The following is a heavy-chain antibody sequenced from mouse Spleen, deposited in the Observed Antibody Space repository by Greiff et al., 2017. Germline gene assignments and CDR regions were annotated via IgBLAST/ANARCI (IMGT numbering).Heavy chain of an antibody. CDR2: IDPETGGT. V-gene: IGHV1-15*01. J-gene: IGHJ3*01. CDR1: GYTFTDYE. Sequence: ESGAELVRPGASVTLSCKASGYTFTDYEMHWVKQTPVHGLEWIGAIDPETGGTAYNQKFKGKAILTADKSSSTAYMELRSLTSEDSAVYYCAKDCPWFAYWGQRTLVTVSA. CDR3: AKDCPWFAY.